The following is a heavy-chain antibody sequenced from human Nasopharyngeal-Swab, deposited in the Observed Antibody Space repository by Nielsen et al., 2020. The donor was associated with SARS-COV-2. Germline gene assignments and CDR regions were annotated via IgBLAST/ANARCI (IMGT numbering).Heavy chain of an antibody. CDR2: ISAYNGNT. J-gene: IGHJ6*03. CDR1: GYTFTSYG. Sequence: ASVKVSCKASGYTFTSYGISWVRQAPGQGLEWMGWISAYNGNTNYAQKLQGRVTMTTDTSTSTAYMELRSLRSDDTAAYYCARRELELRGYYYYYMDVWGKGTTVTVSS. D-gene: IGHD1-7*01. CDR3: ARRELELRGYYYYYMDV. V-gene: IGHV1-18*01.